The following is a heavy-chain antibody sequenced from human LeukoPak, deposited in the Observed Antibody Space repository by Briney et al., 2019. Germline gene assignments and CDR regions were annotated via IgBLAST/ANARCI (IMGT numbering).Heavy chain of an antibody. CDR2: TYYRSKWYN. CDR3: VRTAGRDGGY. Sequence: SQTLSLTCAISGDSVSSNSAAWNWIRRSPSRGLEWLGRTYYRSKWYNDYAVSVKSRIIINPDTSKNQFSLQLSSVTPEDTAVYYCVRTAGRDGGYWGQGALVTVSS. D-gene: IGHD1-26*01. J-gene: IGHJ4*02. V-gene: IGHV6-1*01. CDR1: GDSVSSNSAA.